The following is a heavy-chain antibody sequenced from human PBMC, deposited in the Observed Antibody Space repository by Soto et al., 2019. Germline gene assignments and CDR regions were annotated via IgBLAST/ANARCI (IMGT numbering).Heavy chain of an antibody. V-gene: IGHV4-59*01. CDR3: TRGGGMTPRYNWFDP. CDR1: GGSISSYY. D-gene: IGHD3-16*01. J-gene: IGHJ5*02. CDR2: IYYSGST. Sequence: QVQLQESGPGLVKPSETLSLTCTVSGGSISSYYWSWIRQSPGKGLEWIGYIYYSGSTNYNPSLKGRVTISVDRSKNQFSLKLSSVTAADTAVYYCTRGGGMTPRYNWFDPWGQGTLVTVSS.